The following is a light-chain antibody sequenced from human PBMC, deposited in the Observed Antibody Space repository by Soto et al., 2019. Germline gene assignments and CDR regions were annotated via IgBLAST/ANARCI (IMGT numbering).Light chain of an antibody. J-gene: IGKJ1*01. CDR3: QQYNSYWT. Sequence: DIQMTQSPSTLSASVGGRVTITCRASQSISSWLAWYQQKPGKVPKLLIYDASTLESGVPSRFSGSGSGTEFTLTISNLQPDDFATYYCQQYNSYWTFGQGTKVDI. V-gene: IGKV1-5*01. CDR1: QSISSW. CDR2: DAS.